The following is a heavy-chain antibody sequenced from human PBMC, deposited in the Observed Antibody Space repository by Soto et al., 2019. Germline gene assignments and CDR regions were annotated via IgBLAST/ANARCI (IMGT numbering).Heavy chain of an antibody. CDR3: ARISERRACSWYFVGVSFQGYGMDV. Sequence: QVTLKESGPVLVKPTETLTLTCTVSGFSLSNARMGVSWIRQPPGKALERLAHIFSNDEKSYSTSMKSRRTHPKYHSKSQVALTMPSMDPEDTATYYGARISERRACSWYFVGVSFQGYGMDVWGQGPTVTVSS. CDR2: IFSNDEK. J-gene: IGHJ6*02. D-gene: IGHD6-13*01. CDR1: GFSLSNARMG. V-gene: IGHV2-26*01.